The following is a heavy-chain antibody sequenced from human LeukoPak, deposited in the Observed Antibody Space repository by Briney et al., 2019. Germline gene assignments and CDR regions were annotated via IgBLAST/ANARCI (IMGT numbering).Heavy chain of an antibody. CDR1: GYTFTSYL. V-gene: IGHV1-18*01. J-gene: IGHJ4*02. CDR3: ARAVDYHDSSGYYYPIDH. CDR2: TSPYNGNT. Sequence: ASVKVSCTTSGYTFTSYLITWVRQAPGQGLEWMGWTSPYNGNTNYLQKYQGRVTMSTDTSTTTAYMDLRNLKFDDTAVYYCARAVDYHDSSGYYYPIDHWGQGTLVTVSS. D-gene: IGHD3-22*01.